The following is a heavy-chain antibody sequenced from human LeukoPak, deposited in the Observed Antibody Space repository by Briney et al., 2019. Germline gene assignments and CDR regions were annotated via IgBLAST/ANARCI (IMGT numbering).Heavy chain of an antibody. D-gene: IGHD6-6*01. V-gene: IGHV3-30*03. CDR1: GFTFSSYG. CDR3: ARDRAKQLVGEVGY. Sequence: GGSLRLSCAASGFTFSSYGMHWVRQAPGKGLEWVAVISYDGSNKYYADSVKGRFTISRDNSKNTLYLQMNSLRAEDTAVYYCARDRAKQLVGEVGYWGQGTLVTVSS. CDR2: ISYDGSNK. J-gene: IGHJ4*02.